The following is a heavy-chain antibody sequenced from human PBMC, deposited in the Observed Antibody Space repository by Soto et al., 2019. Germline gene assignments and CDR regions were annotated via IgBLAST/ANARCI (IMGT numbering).Heavy chain of an antibody. CDR3: ARDFDAIPLMDV. J-gene: IGHJ6*02. V-gene: IGHV4-30-2*01. CDR2: IYHSGST. CDR1: GGSISSGGYS. Sequence: QLQLQESGSGLVKPSQTLSLTCAVSGGSISSGGYSWSWIRQPPGKGLAWIGYIYHSGSTYYNPFLNSRVTISVDRSKNQFSQKLSSVTAADTAVYYCARDFDAIPLMDVWGQGTTVTVSS. D-gene: IGHD3-9*01.